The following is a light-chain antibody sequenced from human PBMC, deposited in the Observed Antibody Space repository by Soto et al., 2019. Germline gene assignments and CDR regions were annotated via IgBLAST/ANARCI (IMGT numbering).Light chain of an antibody. CDR1: SSDVGRYNY. CDR3: TSYTSSTTWV. J-gene: IGLJ3*02. Sequence: QSALTQPASVSGSPGQSITISCTGTSSDVGRYNYVPWYQQHPGKAPKLMIYEVSNRPSGVSNRFSASKSGNMASLTISGLQAEDEADYYCTSYTSSTTWVFGGGTKLTVL. CDR2: EVS. V-gene: IGLV2-14*01.